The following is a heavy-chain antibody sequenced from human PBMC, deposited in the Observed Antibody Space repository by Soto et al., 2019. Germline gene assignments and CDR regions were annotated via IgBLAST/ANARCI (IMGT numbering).Heavy chain of an antibody. CDR2: IYSSGIT. J-gene: IGHJ4*02. CDR3: AREPLD. V-gene: IGHV4-31*03. CDR1: GGSISSSGYY. Sequence: QVQLQESGPGLVKPSQTLSLTCTVSGGSISSSGYYWTWIRKHPGKGLEWLGYIYSSGITYYNPSLKSRVTISVDTSKVQFSLKLSSVTAADTAVYYCAREPLDWGQGTLVNVSS.